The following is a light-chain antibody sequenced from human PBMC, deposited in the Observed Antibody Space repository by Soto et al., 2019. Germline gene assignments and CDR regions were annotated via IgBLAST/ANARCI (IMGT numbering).Light chain of an antibody. CDR3: PQGNSFPLS. CDR2: AAT. J-gene: IGKJ4*01. V-gene: IGKV1-12*01. Sequence: DIQMTQSQSSVSASVGDRVTITCRASQGISDWLAWHQQKPGKAPKLLIYAATSLQSGVPSRFSGSGSGPDFTRTISSLQPYDCATDYCPQGNSFPLSFGGGTKVEI. CDR1: QGISDW.